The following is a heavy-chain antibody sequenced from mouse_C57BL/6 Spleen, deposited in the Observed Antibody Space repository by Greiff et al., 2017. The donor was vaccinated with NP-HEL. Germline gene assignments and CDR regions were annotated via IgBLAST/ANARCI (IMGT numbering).Heavy chain of an antibody. D-gene: IGHD2-13*01. CDR1: GYAFSSSW. Sequence: QVQLQQSGPELVKPGASVKISCKASGYAFSSSWMNWVKQRPGKGLEWIGRIYPGDGDTNYNGKFKGKATLTADKSSSTAYMQLSSLTSEDSAVYFCAREGGLLDYWGQGTTLTVSS. V-gene: IGHV1-82*01. CDR3: AREGGLLDY. CDR2: IYPGDGDT. J-gene: IGHJ2*01.